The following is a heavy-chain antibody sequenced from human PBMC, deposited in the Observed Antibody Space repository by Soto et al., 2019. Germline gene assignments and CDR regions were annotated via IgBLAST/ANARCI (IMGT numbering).Heavy chain of an antibody. CDR2: IWYDGSNK. D-gene: IGHD6-13*01. CDR3: ARELQQQLGSNYYYYYYMDV. CDR1: GFTFSSYG. Sequence: PGGSLRLSCAASGFTFSSYGMHWVRQAPGKGLEWVAVIWYDGSNKYYADSVKGRFTISRDNSKNTLYLQMNSLRAEDTAVYYCARELQQQLGSNYYYYYYMDVWGKGTTVTVSS. J-gene: IGHJ6*03. V-gene: IGHV3-33*01.